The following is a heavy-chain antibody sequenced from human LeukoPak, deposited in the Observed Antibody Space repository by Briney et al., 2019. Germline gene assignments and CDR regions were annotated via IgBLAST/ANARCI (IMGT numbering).Heavy chain of an antibody. CDR1: GYTFSSYG. CDR3: ARDLYSGSYYPGY. D-gene: IGHD1-26*01. CDR2: ISAYNGNT. V-gene: IGHV1-18*01. J-gene: IGHJ4*02. Sequence: ASVKVSCKASGYTFSSYGVSWVRQAPGRGLQWMGWISAYNGNTNYAQKLQGRVTMTTDTSTSTAYMELRSLRSDDTAVYYCARDLYSGSYYPGYWGQGTLVTVSS.